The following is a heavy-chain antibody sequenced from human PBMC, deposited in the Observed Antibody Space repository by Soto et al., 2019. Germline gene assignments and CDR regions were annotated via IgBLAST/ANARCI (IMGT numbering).Heavy chain of an antibody. V-gene: IGHV4-4*02. CDR2: IYQSGST. CDR3: ARVLPDCGGGCFPFDY. D-gene: IGHD2-21*02. J-gene: IGHJ4*02. CDR1: GGSISSSNW. Sequence: QVQLQESGPGLVKPSGTLSLTCAVSGGSISSSNWCSWVRQPPGKGLEWIGEIYQSGSTNYNPSLKSRVTISVDKSKNQFSPKLSSVTAADTAVYYCARVLPDCGGGCFPFDYWGQGTLVTVSS.